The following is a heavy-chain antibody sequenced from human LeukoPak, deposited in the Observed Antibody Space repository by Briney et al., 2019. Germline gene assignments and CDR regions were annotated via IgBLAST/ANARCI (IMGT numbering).Heavy chain of an antibody. V-gene: IGHV3-21*01. CDR3: ARDLNTGYSSGWYIDY. J-gene: IGHJ4*02. D-gene: IGHD6-19*01. CDR2: ISSSSTYI. Sequence: GGSLRLSCAASGFTFSTYSMNWVRQAPGKGLEWDSSISSSSTYIYYADSVKGRFTISRDNAKNSLYLQMNSLRAEDTAVYYCARDLNTGYSSGWYIDYWGQGTLVTVSS. CDR1: GFTFSTYS.